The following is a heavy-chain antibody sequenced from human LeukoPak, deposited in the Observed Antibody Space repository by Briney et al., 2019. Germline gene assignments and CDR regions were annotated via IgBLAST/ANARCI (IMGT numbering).Heavy chain of an antibody. Sequence: GGSLRLSCAASGFTVSSNYMSWVRQAPGKGLEWVSVIYSGGSTYYADSVKGRFTISRDNSKYTLYLQMNSLRAEDTAVYYCARERFVYDFWSGYYETPADYYYYGMDVWGQGTTVTVSS. V-gene: IGHV3-53*01. J-gene: IGHJ6*02. D-gene: IGHD3-3*01. CDR2: IYSGGST. CDR1: GFTVSSNY. CDR3: ARERFVYDFWSGYYETPADYYYYGMDV.